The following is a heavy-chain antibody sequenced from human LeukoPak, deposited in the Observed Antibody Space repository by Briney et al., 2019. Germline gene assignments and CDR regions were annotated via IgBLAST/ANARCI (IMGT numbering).Heavy chain of an antibody. CDR3: ASTYCSSTSCYVAPNWFDP. CDR2: IKQDGSEK. V-gene: IGHV3-7*01. CDR1: GFTFSSYW. J-gene: IGHJ5*02. Sequence: GGSLRLSCAASGFTFSSYWMSWVRQAPGKGLEWVANIKQDGSEKYYVDSVKGRFTISRDNAKNSLYLQMNSLRAEDTAVYYCASTYCSSTSCYVAPNWFDPWGQGTLVTASS. D-gene: IGHD2-2*01.